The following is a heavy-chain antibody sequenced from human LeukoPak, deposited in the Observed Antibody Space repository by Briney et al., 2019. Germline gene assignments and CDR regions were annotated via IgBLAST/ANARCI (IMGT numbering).Heavy chain of an antibody. J-gene: IGHJ6*02. Sequence: GGSLRLSCAASGFTFSSYAMHWVRQAPGKGLEWVAVISYDGSNKYYADSVKGRFTISRDNSKNTLYLQMNSLRAEDTAVYYCARDFSSSSRVELEYYYYYGMDVWGQGTTVTVSS. D-gene: IGHD6-6*01. CDR1: GFTFSSYA. V-gene: IGHV3-30-3*01. CDR2: ISYDGSNK. CDR3: ARDFSSSSRVELEYYYYYGMDV.